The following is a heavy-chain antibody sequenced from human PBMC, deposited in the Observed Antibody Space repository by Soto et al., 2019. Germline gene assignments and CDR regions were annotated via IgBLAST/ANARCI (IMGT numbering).Heavy chain of an antibody. J-gene: IGHJ6*02. CDR1: GYTFTAYY. D-gene: IGHD3-10*02. Sequence: QVQLVQSGAEVKEPGDSVRVSCEASGYTFTAYYIHWVRQAPGQALEWMGWINPKIGNTTYAQDFQARVSMARDMSISTVYMELSSLTSDDAAIYYCARNMDYYYGRGSGNGHGVWGQGTTVTVFS. CDR3: ARNMDYYYGRGSGNGHGV. CDR2: INPKIGNT. V-gene: IGHV1-2*02.